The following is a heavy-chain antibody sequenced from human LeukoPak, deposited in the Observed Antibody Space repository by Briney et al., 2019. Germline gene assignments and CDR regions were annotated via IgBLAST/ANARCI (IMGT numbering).Heavy chain of an antibody. CDR3: ARGHPGMVRGVIHYYYYMDV. V-gene: IGHV4-34*01. D-gene: IGHD3-10*01. Sequence: SETLSLTCAVYGGSFSGYYWSWIRQPPGKGLEWIGEINHSGSTNYNPSLKSRVTISVDTSKNQFSLELSSVTAADTAVYYCARGHPGMVRGVIHYYYYMDVWSKGTTVTVSS. J-gene: IGHJ6*03. CDR2: INHSGST. CDR1: GGSFSGYY.